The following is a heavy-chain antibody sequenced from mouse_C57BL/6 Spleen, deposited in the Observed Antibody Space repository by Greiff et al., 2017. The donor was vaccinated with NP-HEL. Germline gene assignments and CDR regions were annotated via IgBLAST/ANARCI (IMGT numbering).Heavy chain of an antibody. CDR1: GFTFSSYG. J-gene: IGHJ3*01. Sequence: EVKLVESGGDLVKPGGSLKLSCAASGFTFSSYGMSWVRQTPDKRLEWVATISSGGSYTYYPDSVKGRFTISRDNAKNTLYLQMSSLKSEDTAMYYCARHYGSSSTWFAYWGQGTLVTVSA. CDR2: ISSGGSYT. D-gene: IGHD1-1*01. CDR3: ARHYGSSSTWFAY. V-gene: IGHV5-6*01.